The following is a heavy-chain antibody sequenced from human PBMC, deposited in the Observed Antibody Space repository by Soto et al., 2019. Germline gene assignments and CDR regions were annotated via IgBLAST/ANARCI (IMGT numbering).Heavy chain of an antibody. V-gene: IGHV3-30-3*01. D-gene: IGHD6-19*01. CDR2: ISHDVINK. Sequence: QVRLVESGGGVVQPGRSLRLSCTASGFSFSSYAMYWFRQPPGKGLEWVAVISHDVINKHYADSVKGRVTVSRDNSNHSLDLQLNSLRGEDTAMYYCARDMYSSDYFVKWFEPGGQGTLVTVSS. J-gene: IGHJ5*02. CDR3: ARDMYSSDYFVKWFEP. CDR1: GFSFSSYA.